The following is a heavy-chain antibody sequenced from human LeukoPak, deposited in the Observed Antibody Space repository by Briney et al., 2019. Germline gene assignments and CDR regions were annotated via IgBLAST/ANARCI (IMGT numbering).Heavy chain of an antibody. CDR1: GGSINSNSYF. CDR3: ARRVIVAAIGNWSDP. V-gene: IGHV4-39*07. J-gene: IGHJ5*02. CDR2: IHYSGST. Sequence: SETLSLTCSVSGGSINSNSYFWGWIRQPPGKGLEWIGSIHYSGSTYYNPSLKSRVTISVDTSRNQFSLKLSSVTAADTAIYYCARRVIVAAIGNWSDPWGQGTLVTVSS. D-gene: IGHD5-12*01.